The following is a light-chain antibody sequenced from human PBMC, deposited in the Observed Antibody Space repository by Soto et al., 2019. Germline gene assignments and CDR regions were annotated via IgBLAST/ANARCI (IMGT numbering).Light chain of an antibody. CDR3: HQYDSWT. V-gene: IGKV3-20*01. CDR2: GAS. J-gene: IGKJ1*01. CDR1: QSISSNF. Sequence: EIVLTQSPATLSLSPGERATLSCRASQSISSNFLAWYQQKRGQAPRLLIHGASNRATGIPDRFSGSGSGTDFTLTISRLEPEDFAVYYCHQYDSWTFGQGTKVDIK.